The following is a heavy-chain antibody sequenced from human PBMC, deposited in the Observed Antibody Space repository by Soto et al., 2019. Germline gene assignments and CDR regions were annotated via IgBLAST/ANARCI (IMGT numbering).Heavy chain of an antibody. CDR1: GGTFSSYA. J-gene: IGHJ5*02. Sequence: SVKVSCKASGGTFSSYAISWVRQAPGQGLEWMGGIIPIFGTANYAQKFQGRVTITADESKSTAYMELRSLRSEDTAVYYCARDKDSSKPNRFVPRGQGTLVTGSS. CDR3: ARDKDSSKPNRFVP. D-gene: IGHD6-13*01. CDR2: IIPIFGTA. V-gene: IGHV1-69*13.